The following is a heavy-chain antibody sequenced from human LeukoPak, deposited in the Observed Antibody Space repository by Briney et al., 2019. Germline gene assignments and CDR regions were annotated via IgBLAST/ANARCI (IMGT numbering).Heavy chain of an antibody. D-gene: IGHD3-10*01. V-gene: IGHV4-31*03. J-gene: IGHJ4*02. Sequence: SETLFLTCTVSGGSISSGGYYWSWIRQHPGKGLEWIGYIYYSGSTYYNPSLKSRVTISVDTSKNQFSLELSSVTAADTAVDYCARVGSGSAFDYWGQGTLVTVSS. CDR2: IYYSGST. CDR1: GGSISSGGYY. CDR3: ARVGSGSAFDY.